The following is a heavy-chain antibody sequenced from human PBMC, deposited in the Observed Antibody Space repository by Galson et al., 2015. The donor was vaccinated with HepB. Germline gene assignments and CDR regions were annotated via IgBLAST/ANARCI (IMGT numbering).Heavy chain of an antibody. CDR1: GFTVSSNY. CDR3: AREDTYYYDSSGYYQFDY. CDR2: ISSGGSTI. Sequence: SLRLSCAASGFTVSSNYMSWVRQAPGKGLEWVSYISSGGSTIYYADSVKGRFTISRDNAKNSLYLQMNSLRAEDTAVYYCAREDTYYYDSSGYYQFDYWGQGTLVTVSS. D-gene: IGHD3-22*01. J-gene: IGHJ4*02. V-gene: IGHV3-11*01.